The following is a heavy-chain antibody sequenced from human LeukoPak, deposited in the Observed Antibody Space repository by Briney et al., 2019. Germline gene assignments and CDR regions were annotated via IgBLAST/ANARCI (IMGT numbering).Heavy chain of an antibody. CDR2: IYHSGSA. D-gene: IGHD2-15*01. V-gene: IGHV4-38-2*02. CDR3: ARDLGYSIPFDY. Sequence: SETLSLTCAVSGDSISSGYYWGWIRQPPGKGLEWIVSIYHSGSAYYNPSLKSPVTISLDTSKNQFSLKLSSVTAADTAVYYCARDLGYSIPFDYWGQGTLVTVSS. J-gene: IGHJ4*02. CDR1: GDSISSGYY.